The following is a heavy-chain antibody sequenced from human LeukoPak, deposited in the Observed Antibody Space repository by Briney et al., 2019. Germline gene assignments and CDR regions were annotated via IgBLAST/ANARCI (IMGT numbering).Heavy chain of an antibody. V-gene: IGHV3-21*01. Sequence: GGSLRLSCAASGFTFSSYGMSWVRQAPGKGLEWVSSISSSSTYIYYADSVKGRFTISRDNAKNSLYLQMNSLRAEDTAVYYCARDFQSSGWCMPGYWGQGTLVTVSS. CDR3: ARDFQSSGWCMPGY. CDR1: GFTFSSYG. J-gene: IGHJ4*02. D-gene: IGHD6-19*01. CDR2: ISSSSTYI.